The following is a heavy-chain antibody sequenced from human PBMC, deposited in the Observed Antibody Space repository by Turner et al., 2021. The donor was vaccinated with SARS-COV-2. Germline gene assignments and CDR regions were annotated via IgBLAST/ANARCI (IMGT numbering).Heavy chain of an antibody. CDR3: ARHTAMMAYFDY. V-gene: IGHV4-39*01. CDR1: GGSISSSDYY. Sequence: QLQLQESGPGLVKPSETLSLTCTVSGGSISSSDYYWGWIRQPPGKGLEWMGSISYSGSTFYNPSLKSRVTISVDTSKNQFSLKLSSVTAADTAVYYCARHTAMMAYFDYWGQGTLVTVSS. J-gene: IGHJ4*02. CDR2: ISYSGST. D-gene: IGHD3-22*01.